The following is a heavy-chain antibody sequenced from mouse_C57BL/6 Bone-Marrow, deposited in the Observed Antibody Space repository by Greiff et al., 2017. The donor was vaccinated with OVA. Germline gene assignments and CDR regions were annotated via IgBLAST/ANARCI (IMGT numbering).Heavy chain of an antibody. D-gene: IGHD2-1*01. CDR3: ARKGGIYYGTSYAMDY. J-gene: IGHJ4*01. Sequence: EVQRVESGGDLVKPGGSLKLSCAASGFTFSSYGMSWVRQTPDKRLEWVATISSGGSYTYYPDSVKGRFTISRDNAKNTLYLQMSSLKSEDTAMYYGARKGGIYYGTSYAMDYWGQGTSVTVSS. V-gene: IGHV5-6*01. CDR2: ISSGGSYT. CDR1: GFTFSSYG.